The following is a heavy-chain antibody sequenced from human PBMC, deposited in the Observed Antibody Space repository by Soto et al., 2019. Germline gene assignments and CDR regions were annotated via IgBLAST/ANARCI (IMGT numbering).Heavy chain of an antibody. Sequence: SVKVSCKASGDTSSNYGVSWVRQAPGQGLEWMGGVLPVFGTTTYARNFQGRITITADKSTSTVYMELTSLRSDDTATYYCARDPDEVVGTDYHYYGMDVWDQGATVTVSS. J-gene: IGHJ6*02. V-gene: IGHV1-69*06. D-gene: IGHD1-26*01. CDR3: ARDPDEVVGTDYHYYGMDV. CDR2: VLPVFGTT. CDR1: GDTSSNYG.